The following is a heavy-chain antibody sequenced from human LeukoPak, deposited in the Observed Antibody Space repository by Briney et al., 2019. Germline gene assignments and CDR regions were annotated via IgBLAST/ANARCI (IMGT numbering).Heavy chain of an antibody. V-gene: IGHV4-59*12. D-gene: IGHD2-2*01. CDR1: GGSINSYY. CDR3: ARATKEYQLLPHFDY. CDR2: IYHSGST. J-gene: IGHJ4*02. Sequence: SETLSLTCTVSGGSINSYYWSWIRQPPGKGLEWIGYIYHSGSTYYNPSLKSRVTISVDRSKNQFSLKLSSVTAADTAVYYCARATKEYQLLPHFDYWGQGTLVTVSS.